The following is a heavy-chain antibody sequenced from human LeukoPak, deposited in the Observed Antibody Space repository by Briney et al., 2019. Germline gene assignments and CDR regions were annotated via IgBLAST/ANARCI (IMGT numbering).Heavy chain of an antibody. Sequence: TSGTLSLTCAVSGGSISSSNWWSWVRQPPGKGLEWIGYIYYSGSTNYNPSLKSRVTISVDTSKNQFSLKLSSVTAADTAVYYCARDLHDFWSGYYDAFDIWGQGTMVTVSS. V-gene: IGHV4-4*02. CDR2: IYYSGST. CDR1: GGSISSSNW. D-gene: IGHD3-3*01. J-gene: IGHJ3*02. CDR3: ARDLHDFWSGYYDAFDI.